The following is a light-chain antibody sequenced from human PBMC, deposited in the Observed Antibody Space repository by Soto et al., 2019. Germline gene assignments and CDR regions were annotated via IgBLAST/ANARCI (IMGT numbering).Light chain of an antibody. J-gene: IGLJ3*02. CDR2: XGS. Sequence: QSALTQPASVSGSPGQSITISCTGTSSDVGSYNLVSWYQQHPXXAPKLMIXXGSKRPXGXSNRFSGXXXXXXAXLTISGLQAEDEADYYCCSYAGSRVFGGGTKLTVL. CDR1: SSDVGSYNL. CDR3: CSYAGSRV. V-gene: IGLV2-23*01.